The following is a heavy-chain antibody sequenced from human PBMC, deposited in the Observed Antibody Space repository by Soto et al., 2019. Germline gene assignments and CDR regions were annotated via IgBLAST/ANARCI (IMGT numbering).Heavy chain of an antibody. CDR1: VFPVSSDY. J-gene: IGHJ4*02. CDR2: IYSGGDT. Sequence: AGSLRISFAASVFPVSSDYVSGVRQAPGKGLQWVSVIYSGGDTHSTDSVKGRFTVSRDNSKNTVYLHMSSLRAEDTAVYYCTRDVSSSGDYVWHWGLGNRVTVSS. CDR3: TRDVSSSGDYVWH. D-gene: IGHD4-17*01. V-gene: IGHV3-53*01.